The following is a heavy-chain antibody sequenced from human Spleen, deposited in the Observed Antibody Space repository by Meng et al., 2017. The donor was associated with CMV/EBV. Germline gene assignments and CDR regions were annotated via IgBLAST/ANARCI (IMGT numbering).Heavy chain of an antibody. CDR1: GYTFTDHY. Sequence: ASVKVSCKASGYTFTDHYFHWVRQAPGQGLEWMGYINPTSGDTNSAQKFQGRVTMTRDTSISTAYMELSSLRTDDTAVYYCARDQLLVPGATGPFIWGQGTLVTVSS. CDR3: ARDQLLVPGATGPFI. J-gene: IGHJ4*02. CDR2: INPTSGDT. V-gene: IGHV1-2*02. D-gene: IGHD2-2*01.